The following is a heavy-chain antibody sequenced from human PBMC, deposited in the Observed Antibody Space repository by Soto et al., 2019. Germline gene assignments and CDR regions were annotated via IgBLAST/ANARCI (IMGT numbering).Heavy chain of an antibody. CDR2: ISGSGGDT. CDR1: GLIFSDYA. V-gene: IGHV3-23*01. CDR3: AKERFGIVGPVDY. D-gene: IGHD1-26*01. J-gene: IGHJ4*02. Sequence: EVQLLESGGNLVQPGGSLRLSCAASGLIFSDYAMSWVRQAPGKGLECVACISGSGGDTFYADSVKGRFTISRDNSKNPLSLHMNSLRVDDTAVYFCAKERFGIVGPVDYWGQGTLVTVSS.